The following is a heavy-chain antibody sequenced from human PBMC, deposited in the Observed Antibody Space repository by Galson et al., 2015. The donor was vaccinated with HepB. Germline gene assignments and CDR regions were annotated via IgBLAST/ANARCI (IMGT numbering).Heavy chain of an antibody. CDR3: ARDGGDSNFDY. CDR1: GFTFSSYS. D-gene: IGHD3-16*01. Sequence: SLRLSCAASGFTFSSYSMNWVRQAPGKGLEWVSYISTSSSIIYYADSVKGRFTISRDNAKKSLYLQMNSLRAEDTAVYFSARDGGDSNFDYWGQGTLVTVSS. V-gene: IGHV3-48*01. CDR2: ISTSSSII. J-gene: IGHJ4*02.